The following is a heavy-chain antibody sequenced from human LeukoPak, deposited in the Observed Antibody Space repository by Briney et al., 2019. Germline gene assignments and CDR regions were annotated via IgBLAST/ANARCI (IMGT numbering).Heavy chain of an antibody. CDR1: GYTFTGYY. CDR2: INPNSGGT. V-gene: IGHV1-2*02. Sequence: ASVKVSCKASGYTFTGYYMHWVRQAPGQGLEWMGWINPNSGGTNYAQKFLGRITMPRDTSISTAYMELSRLRSDDTAVYYCASATTYCGADCYPLDAFDIWGQGTMVTVSS. J-gene: IGHJ3*02. CDR3: ASATTYCGADCYPLDAFDI. D-gene: IGHD2-21*02.